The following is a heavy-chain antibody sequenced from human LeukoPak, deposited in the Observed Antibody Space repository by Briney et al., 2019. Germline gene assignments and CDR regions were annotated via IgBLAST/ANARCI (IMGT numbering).Heavy chain of an antibody. CDR1: GGTFSSYA. CDR2: IIPIFGTA. D-gene: IGHD3-16*02. CDR3: ASPAHYDYVWGSYRFDY. V-gene: IGHV1-69*13. Sequence: ASVKVSCKASGGTFSSYAISWVRQAPGQGLEWMGGIIPIFGTANYAQKFQGRVTITADESTSTAYMELSSLRSEDTAVYYCASPAHYDYVWGSYRFDYWGQGTLVTVSS. J-gene: IGHJ4*02.